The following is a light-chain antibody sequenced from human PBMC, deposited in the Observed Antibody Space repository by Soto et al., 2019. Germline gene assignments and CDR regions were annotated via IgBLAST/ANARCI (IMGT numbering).Light chain of an antibody. CDR3: AGWDDTLDAQV. Sequence: QSVLTQSPSACGTPGQRVTISCSGSRSNIGRNFVYWYQHVPGTAPRLLMQRNNERPSGVPDRFSGSKSGTSVYLAISGLRSDDEASYYCAGWDDTLDAQVFGGGTKVTVL. CDR2: RNN. CDR1: RSNIGRNF. J-gene: IGLJ3*02. V-gene: IGLV1-47*01.